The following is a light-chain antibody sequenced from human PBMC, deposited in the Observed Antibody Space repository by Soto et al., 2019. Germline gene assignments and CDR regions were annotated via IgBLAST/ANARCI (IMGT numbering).Light chain of an antibody. CDR3: HQYGSSPST. J-gene: IGKJ1*01. V-gene: IGKV3-15*01. CDR2: GAS. Sequence: EIMMTRSPSTLSVSTEGRATLSCRASQSISGALAWYQQKPGQAPRLLIYGASTRATSFRARFSGSGSGTDFTLTIIRLEAEDFAVYYCHQYGSSPSTFGHGTKVDIK. CDR1: QSISGA.